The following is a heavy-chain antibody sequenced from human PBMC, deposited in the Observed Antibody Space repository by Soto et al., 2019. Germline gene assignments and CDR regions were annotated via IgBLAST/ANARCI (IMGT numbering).Heavy chain of an antibody. CDR3: ARGIAGVRHGMDV. V-gene: IGHV5-51*01. Sequence: EVQLVQSGAEVKKPGECLKISCKGSGYSFTSYGIGWLRQMPGKGLEWMGVIYPGYSDTRYSPSFQGQVTISADKSITTADLQSSSLKASDTAMYYCARGIAGVRHGMDVWGQGTTVTFSS. D-gene: IGHD1-26*01. CDR1: GYSFTSYG. CDR2: IYPGYSDT. J-gene: IGHJ6*02.